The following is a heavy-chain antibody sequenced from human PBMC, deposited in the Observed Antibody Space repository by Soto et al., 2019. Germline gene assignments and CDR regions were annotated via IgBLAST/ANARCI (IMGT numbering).Heavy chain of an antibody. CDR3: ARDPFGVVIMRDYYYYGMDV. J-gene: IGHJ6*02. CDR2: IIPIFGTA. V-gene: IGHV1-69*01. CDR1: GGTFSSYA. Sequence: QVQLVQSGAEVQKPGSSVKVSCKASGGTFSSYANSWVRQAPGQGLEWMGGIIPIFGTANYAQKFQGRVTITADESTSTAYMELSSLRSEDTAVYYCARDPFGVVIMRDYYYYGMDVWGQGTTVTVSS. D-gene: IGHD3-3*01.